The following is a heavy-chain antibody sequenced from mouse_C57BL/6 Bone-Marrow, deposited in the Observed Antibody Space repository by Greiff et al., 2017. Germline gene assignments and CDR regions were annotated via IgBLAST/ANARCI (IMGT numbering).Heavy chain of an antibody. CDR3: TAYDYDYFDY. V-gene: IGHV14-4*01. CDR1: GFNIKDDY. J-gene: IGHJ2*01. CDR2: IDPENGDT. Sequence: VQLQQSGAELVRPGASVKLSCTASGFNIKDDYMHWVKQRPEPGLEWIGWIDPENGDTEYASKFQGKATITADTSSNTAYLQLSSLTSEDTAVYYCTAYDYDYFDYWGQGTTLTVSS. D-gene: IGHD2-4*01.